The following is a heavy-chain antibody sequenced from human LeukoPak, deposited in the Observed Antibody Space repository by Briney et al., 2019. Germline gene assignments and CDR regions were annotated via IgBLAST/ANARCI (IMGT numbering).Heavy chain of an antibody. CDR2: INRSGST. D-gene: IGHD6-13*01. CDR1: GGSFSGYY. V-gene: IGHV4-34*01. CDR3: ASYEQLGYFDY. Sequence: SETLSLTCAVYGGSFSGYYWSWIRQPPGKGLEWIGEINRSGSTNYNPSLKSRVTISVDTSKNQFSLKLSSVTAADTAVYYCASYEQLGYFDYWGQGTLVTVSS. J-gene: IGHJ4*02.